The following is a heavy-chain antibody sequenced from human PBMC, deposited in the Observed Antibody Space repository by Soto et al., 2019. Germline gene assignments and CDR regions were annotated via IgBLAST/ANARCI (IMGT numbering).Heavy chain of an antibody. CDR3: ARVESTVVTNWFDP. D-gene: IGHD4-17*01. Sequence: QVQLQESGPGLVKPSQTLSLTCTVSGGSISSGGYYWSWIRQHPGKGLEWIGYIYYSGSTYYNPSLKSRVTISVDTSKNQFSLKLSSVTAADTAMYYCARVESTVVTNWFDPWGQGTLVTVSS. V-gene: IGHV4-31*03. J-gene: IGHJ5*02. CDR2: IYYSGST. CDR1: GGSISSGGYY.